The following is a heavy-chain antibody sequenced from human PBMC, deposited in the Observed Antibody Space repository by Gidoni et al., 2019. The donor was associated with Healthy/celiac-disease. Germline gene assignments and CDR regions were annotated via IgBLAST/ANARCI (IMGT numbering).Heavy chain of an antibody. CDR1: GGSISSGGYY. D-gene: IGHD2-2*01. CDR2: IYYSGST. V-gene: IGHV4-31*03. J-gene: IGHJ6*02. CDR3: ARDRRYCSSTSCSDYYYGMDV. Sequence: QVQLQESGPGLVKPSQTPSLTCTVSGGSISSGGYYWRWISQHPGKGLEWIGYIYYSGSTDYNPSLKSRFTRSVDTSKNQFSLKLSSVTAADTAVYYCARDRRYCSSTSCSDYYYGMDVWGQGTTVTVSS.